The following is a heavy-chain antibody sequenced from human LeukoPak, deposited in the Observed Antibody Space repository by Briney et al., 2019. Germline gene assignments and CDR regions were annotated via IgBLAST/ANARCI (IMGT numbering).Heavy chain of an antibody. J-gene: IGHJ4*02. D-gene: IGHD1-1*01. CDR2: IYYTGST. CDR3: ARHKEESGAYRPNDY. CDR1: DGSISSYY. Sequence: PSETLSLTCTVSDGSISSYYWSWIRQPPGKGLEWIGFIYYTGSTDYNPSLKSRVTMSVDTSKNQFSLKLSSVTAADTAVYYCARHKEESGAYRPNDYWGQGTLVTVSS. V-gene: IGHV4-59*08.